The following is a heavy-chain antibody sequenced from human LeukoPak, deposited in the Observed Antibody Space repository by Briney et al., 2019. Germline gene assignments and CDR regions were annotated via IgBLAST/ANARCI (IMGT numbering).Heavy chain of an antibody. CDR1: GGSISSYY. Sequence: SETLSLTCTVSGGSISSYYWSWIRQPAGKGLEWIGRISTSGSTNYNPSLKSRVTMSVDTSKNQFSLKLSSVTAADTAVYYCARGGLLPPYYYYYYMDVWGKGTTVTVSS. D-gene: IGHD3-22*01. CDR2: ISTSGST. V-gene: IGHV4-4*07. CDR3: ARGGLLPPYYYYYYMDV. J-gene: IGHJ6*03.